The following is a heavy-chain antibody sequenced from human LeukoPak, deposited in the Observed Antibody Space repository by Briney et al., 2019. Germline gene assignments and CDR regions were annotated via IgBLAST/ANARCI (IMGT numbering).Heavy chain of an antibody. Sequence: GGSLRLSCAASGFTFSDYYMSWIRQAPGKGLEWVSYISSSGSTIYYADSVKGRFTISRDNAKNSLYLQMNSLRAEDTTVYYCARSAPAAAGTGPMDVWGKGTTVTVSS. CDR3: ARSAPAAAGTGPMDV. D-gene: IGHD6-13*01. V-gene: IGHV3-11*04. CDR2: ISSSGSTI. J-gene: IGHJ6*03. CDR1: GFTFSDYY.